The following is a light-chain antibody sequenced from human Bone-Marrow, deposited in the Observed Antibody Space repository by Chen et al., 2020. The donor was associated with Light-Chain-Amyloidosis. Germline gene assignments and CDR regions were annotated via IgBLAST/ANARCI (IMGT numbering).Light chain of an antibody. CDR1: QVISGW. Sequence: DIPMTQSPSTLSASVGDTVTITCRASQVISGWLAWYQQKPGKAPKLLIYKASTLNSGVPSRFSGSESGSECPLTISSLQPDDLATYYCQHSKSYSTFGQGTRLDIK. CDR3: QHSKSYST. J-gene: IGKJ5*01. CDR2: KAS. V-gene: IGKV1-5*03.